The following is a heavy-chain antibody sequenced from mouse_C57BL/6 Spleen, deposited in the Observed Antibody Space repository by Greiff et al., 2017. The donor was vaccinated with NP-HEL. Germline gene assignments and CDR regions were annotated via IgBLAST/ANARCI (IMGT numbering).Heavy chain of an antibody. Sequence: EVQLQQSVAELVKPGASVKLSCTASGFTIKNTYIHWMKQRPEQGLEWIGNIYPANGSTKYNAKFQGKATITADTSSTTAYLQLSSLTSEDTAIYYCARSAGLSYAMDYWGQGTSVTVSS. CDR3: ARSAGLSYAMDY. J-gene: IGHJ4*01. CDR2: IYPANGST. V-gene: IGHV14-3*01. D-gene: IGHD3-1*01. CDR1: GFTIKNTY.